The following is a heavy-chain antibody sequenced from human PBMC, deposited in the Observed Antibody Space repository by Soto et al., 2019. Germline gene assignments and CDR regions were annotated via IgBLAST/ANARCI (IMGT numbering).Heavy chain of an antibody. Sequence: GESLKISCKGFGYSFTNYWVAWVRQMPGKGLEWMGIIYPDDSDTRYSPSFQGQVTISADKSISTAYLQWSSLKASDTAMYYCARIYSTSPGYWGQGTLVTVSS. J-gene: IGHJ4*02. D-gene: IGHD6-13*01. CDR3: ARIYSTSPGY. CDR2: IYPDDSDT. CDR1: GYSFTNYW. V-gene: IGHV5-51*01.